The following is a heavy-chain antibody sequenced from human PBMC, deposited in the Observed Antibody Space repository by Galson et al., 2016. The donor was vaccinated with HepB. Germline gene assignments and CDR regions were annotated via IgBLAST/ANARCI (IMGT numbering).Heavy chain of an antibody. Sequence: SLRLSCAASGFTFSSYWMTWVRRAPGKGLEWVANLKQDGSEKYYVDSVKGRFTISRDNAKNSLYLQMNSLRAEDTALYYCARGGNRGSCSSGSCYRVFDYWGQGTLVTVSS. CDR2: LKQDGSEK. J-gene: IGHJ4*02. D-gene: IGHD2-15*01. V-gene: IGHV3-7*05. CDR3: ARGGNRGSCSSGSCYRVFDY. CDR1: GFTFSSYW.